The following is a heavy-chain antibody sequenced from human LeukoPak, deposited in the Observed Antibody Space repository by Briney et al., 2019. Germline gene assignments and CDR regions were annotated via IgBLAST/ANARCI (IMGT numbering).Heavy chain of an antibody. Sequence: PGGSLRLSCAASGFTVSSNYMSWVRQAPGKGLEWVSVIYSSGSTYYADSVKGRFTISRDNSKNPLYLQMNSLRAEDTAVFYCARDKDQYRLDAFDIWGQGTMGTVSS. V-gene: IGHV3-66*03. CDR1: GFTVSSNY. CDR3: ARDKDQYRLDAFDI. CDR2: IYSSGST. J-gene: IGHJ3*02. D-gene: IGHD1-14*01.